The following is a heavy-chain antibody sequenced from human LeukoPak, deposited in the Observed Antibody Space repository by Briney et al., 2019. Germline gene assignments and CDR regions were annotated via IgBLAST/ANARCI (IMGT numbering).Heavy chain of an antibody. J-gene: IGHJ4*02. CDR1: GGSISSSCYY. V-gene: IGHV4-39*01. CDR2: IYYSGST. CDR3: ARHMDGYNYYDY. D-gene: IGHD5-24*01. Sequence: SETLSLTCTVSGGSISSSCYYWGWIRQPPGKGLEWIGSIYYSGSTYYNPSLKSRVTISVDTSKNQFSLKLSSVTAADTAVYYCARHMDGYNYYDYWGQGTLVTVSS.